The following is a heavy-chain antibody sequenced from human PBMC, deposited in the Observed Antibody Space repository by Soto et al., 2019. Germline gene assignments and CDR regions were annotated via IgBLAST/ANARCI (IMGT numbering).Heavy chain of an antibody. Sequence: QVQLQESGPGLVKPSETLSLSCTVSGGSISSYYWSWIRQPPGKGLEWIGYIYYSGSTNYNPSLKSRVTISVDTSKNQFSLNLSSVTAADTAVYYCARSSAPGGRFDYWGQGTLVTVSS. CDR3: ARSSAPGGRFDY. V-gene: IGHV4-59*08. D-gene: IGHD3-10*01. J-gene: IGHJ4*02. CDR1: GGSISSYY. CDR2: IYYSGST.